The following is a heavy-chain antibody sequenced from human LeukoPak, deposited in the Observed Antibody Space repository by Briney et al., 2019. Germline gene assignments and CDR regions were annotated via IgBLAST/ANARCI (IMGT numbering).Heavy chain of an antibody. CDR2: IRYDGSNK. D-gene: IGHD5-18*01. V-gene: IGHV3-30*02. Sequence: PGGSLRLSCAASGFTFSSYGMHWVRQAPGKGLEWVAFIRYDGSNKYYADSVKGRFTISRDNSKNTLYLQMNSLRAEDTAVYYCALSPTIQLCLLSWGQGTLVTVSS. CDR1: GFTFSSYG. CDR3: ALSPTIQLCLLS. J-gene: IGHJ4*02.